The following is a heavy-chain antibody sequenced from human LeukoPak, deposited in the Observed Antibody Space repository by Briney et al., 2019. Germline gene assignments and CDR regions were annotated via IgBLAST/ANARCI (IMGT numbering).Heavy chain of an antibody. D-gene: IGHD4-17*01. CDR3: TYGDYPLTY. CDR2: IYSNGDT. Sequence: GGSLRLSCAASGLTVTNNYWNWVRQPPGKGPEWISLIYSNGDTRYADSVKGRFTFSRDNSKNTLYLQMNSLRAEDTAVYYCTYGDYPLTYWGQGTLVSASS. CDR1: GLTVTNNY. J-gene: IGHJ4*02. V-gene: IGHV3-66*01.